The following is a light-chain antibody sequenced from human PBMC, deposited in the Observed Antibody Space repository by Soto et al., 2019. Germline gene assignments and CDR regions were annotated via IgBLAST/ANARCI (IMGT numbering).Light chain of an antibody. CDR3: QHYNSYSRT. CDR2: KAS. J-gene: IGKJ1*01. CDR1: DNIGPW. Sequence: DIQMTQSPSTLSASIGDRVAITCRASDNIGPWVAWYQQKPGKAPKLLIYKASTLETGAPSRFAGSGSGTGFTLTITRLQPDDFANYYCQHYNSYSRTFGQGTKVEV. V-gene: IGKV1-5*03.